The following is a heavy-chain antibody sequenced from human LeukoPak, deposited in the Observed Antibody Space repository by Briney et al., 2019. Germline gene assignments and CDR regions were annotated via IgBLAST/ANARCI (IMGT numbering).Heavy chain of an antibody. Sequence: GGSLRLSCTASGFTFGDYALSWFRQAPGKGLEWVGFIRSKTYGGTTEYAASVKGRFTISRDDSKSIAYLQMNSLKTEDTAVYYCSRDTGDSSGWEELYWGQGTLVTVSS. V-gene: IGHV3-49*03. CDR2: IRSKTYGGTT. CDR1: GFTFGDYA. D-gene: IGHD6-19*01. CDR3: SRDTGDSSGWEELY. J-gene: IGHJ4*02.